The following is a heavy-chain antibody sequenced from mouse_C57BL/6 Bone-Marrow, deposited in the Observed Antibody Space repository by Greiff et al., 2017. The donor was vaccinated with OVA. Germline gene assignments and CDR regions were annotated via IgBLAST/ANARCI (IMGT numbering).Heavy chain of an antibody. J-gene: IGHJ2*01. CDR1: GFNIKDDY. CDR2: IDPENGDA. V-gene: IGHV14-4*01. CDR3: TPMYFDY. Sequence: EVKLVESGAELVRPGASVKLSCTASGFNIKDDYMHWVKQRPEQGLEWIGWIDPENGDAEYASKFQGKATITADTSSNTAYLQLSSLTSEDTAVYYCTPMYFDYWGQGTTLTVSS.